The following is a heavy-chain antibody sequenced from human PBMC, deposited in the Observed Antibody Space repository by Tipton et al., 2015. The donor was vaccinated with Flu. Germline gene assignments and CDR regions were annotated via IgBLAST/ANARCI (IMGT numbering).Heavy chain of an antibody. CDR3: ARVPPFNNWNDESDY. CDR1: GYTFTNYD. V-gene: IGHV1-8*01. CDR2: MNPNTGHT. D-gene: IGHD1-20*01. J-gene: IGHJ4*02. Sequence: QLVQSGADVKKPGASVTVSCTASGYTFTNYDINWVRQATGQGLEWMGWMNPNTGHTGYAQKFQGRVTMTRNTSTSTAYMELSSLRSEDTAVYYCARVPPFNNWNDESDYWGQGTLVTVSS.